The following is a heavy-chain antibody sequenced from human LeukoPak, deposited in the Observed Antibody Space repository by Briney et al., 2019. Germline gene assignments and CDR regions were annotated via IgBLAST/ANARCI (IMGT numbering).Heavy chain of an antibody. CDR1: GYTLTELS. Sequence: ASVKVSCKVSGYTLTELSMHWVRQAPGKGLEWMGGFDPEDGETIYAQKFQGRVTMTEDTSTDTAYMELSSLRSEDTAVYYCATPDILTGYPYFQHWGQGTLVTVSS. CDR3: ATPDILTGYPYFQH. J-gene: IGHJ1*01. D-gene: IGHD3-9*01. CDR2: FDPEDGET. V-gene: IGHV1-24*01.